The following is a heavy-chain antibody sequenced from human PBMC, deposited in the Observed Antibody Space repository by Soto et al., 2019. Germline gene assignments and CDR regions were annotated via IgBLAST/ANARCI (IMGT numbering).Heavy chain of an antibody. J-gene: IGHJ4*02. CDR3: ARRGGGSYYDY. V-gene: IGHV3-23*01. CDR1: GFTFSSYA. CDR2: ISGSGGST. Sequence: EVQLLESGGGLVQPGGSLRLSCAASGFTFSSYAMRWVRQAPVKGLEWVSAISGSGGSTYYADSVKGRFTISRDNFKNTLYLQMNSLRAEDTAVYYWARRGGGSYYDYWGQGTLVTVCS. D-gene: IGHD1-26*01.